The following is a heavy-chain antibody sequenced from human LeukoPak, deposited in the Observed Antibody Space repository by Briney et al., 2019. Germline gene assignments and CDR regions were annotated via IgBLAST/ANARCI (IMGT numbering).Heavy chain of an antibody. D-gene: IGHD6-13*01. J-gene: IGHJ4*02. Sequence: GSLRLSCAASGFTFSSYAMHWVRQAPGKGLEYVSAISSNGGSTYYANSVKGRFTISRDNSKNTLYLQMGSLRAEDMAVYYCARVPTPYSSSWYYFDYWGQGTLVTVSS. CDR1: GFTFSSYA. CDR3: ARVPTPYSSSWYYFDY. CDR2: ISSNGGST. V-gene: IGHV3-64*01.